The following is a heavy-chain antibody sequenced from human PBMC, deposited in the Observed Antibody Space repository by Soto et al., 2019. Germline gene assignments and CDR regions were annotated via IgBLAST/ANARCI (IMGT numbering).Heavy chain of an antibody. D-gene: IGHD3-22*01. CDR2: IIPIFGTA. Sequence: SVKVSCKASGGTFSSYAISWVRQAPGQGLEWMGGIIPIFGTANYAQKFQGRVTITADESTSTAYMELSSLRSEDTAVYYCARGVTTDPSTLDDAFDIWGQGTMVTVSS. J-gene: IGHJ3*02. V-gene: IGHV1-69*13. CDR1: GGTFSSYA. CDR3: ARGVTTDPSTLDDAFDI.